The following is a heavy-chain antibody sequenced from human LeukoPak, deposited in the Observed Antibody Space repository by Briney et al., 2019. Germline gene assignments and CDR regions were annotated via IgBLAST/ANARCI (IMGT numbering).Heavy chain of an antibody. J-gene: IGHJ4*02. CDR3: ARAEGATMLDY. CDR2: IKPDGSEK. V-gene: IGHV3-7*03. CDR1: GFTFSSYW. Sequence: GGSLRLSCAASGFTFSSYWMTWVRQAPGKGLEWVANIKPDGSEKYYVDSVRGRFTISRDNAKNSLYLQMNSLRAEDTAVYYCARAEGATMLDYWGQGTLVTVSS. D-gene: IGHD5-12*01.